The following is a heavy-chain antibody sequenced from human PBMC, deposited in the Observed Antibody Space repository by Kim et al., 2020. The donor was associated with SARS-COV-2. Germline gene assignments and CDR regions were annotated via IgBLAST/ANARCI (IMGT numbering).Heavy chain of an antibody. CDR1: GCSISPYP. Sequence: SETLSLTCTVSGCSISPYPWSWIRQSPQKGLEWIAYVHFSGTTHYNPSLTSRVTISLGTSMNQFSFKLSSVPAADTAVYYCARTRPSVGSFYFDSWGQGAMVTVSS. V-gene: IGHV4-59*01. J-gene: IGHJ4*02. CDR2: VHFSGTT. D-gene: IGHD3-10*01. CDR3: ARTRPSVGSFYFDS.